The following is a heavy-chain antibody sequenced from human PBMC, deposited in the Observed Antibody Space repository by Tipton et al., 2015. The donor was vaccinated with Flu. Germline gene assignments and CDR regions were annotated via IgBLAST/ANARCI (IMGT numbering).Heavy chain of an antibody. CDR3: ARGRHSSSWYPWYLDY. J-gene: IGHJ4*02. CDR1: GSSMGSSYY. Sequence: LRLSCSVSGSSMGSSYYWSWIRQPPGKGLEWIGYIYNNGSTNYSPSLKSRVTISLDTSKNQFSLKLSSVTAADTAVYYCARGRHSSSWYPWYLDYWGQGTLVTVSS. D-gene: IGHD6-13*01. CDR2: IYNNGST. V-gene: IGHV4-59*01.